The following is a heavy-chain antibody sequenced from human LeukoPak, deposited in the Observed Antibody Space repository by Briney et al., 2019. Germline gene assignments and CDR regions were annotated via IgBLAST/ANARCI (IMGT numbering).Heavy chain of an antibody. V-gene: IGHV4-30-4*01. CDR1: GGSLGSSDHY. CDR3: ARGDSSSWSFKI. D-gene: IGHD6-13*01. J-gene: IGHJ4*02. CDR2: IYYSGTA. Sequence: KTSETLSLTCTVSGGSLGSSDHYWSWIRQPPGKGLEWIAYIYYSGTAYYNPSLKSRVSISVDTSKNQFSLKLSSVTAADTAVYYCARGDSSSWSFKIWGQGTLVTVSS.